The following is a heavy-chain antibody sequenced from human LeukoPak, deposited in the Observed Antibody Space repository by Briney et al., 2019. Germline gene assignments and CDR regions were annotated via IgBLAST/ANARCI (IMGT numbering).Heavy chain of an antibody. V-gene: IGHV3-30*02. J-gene: IGHJ3*02. Sequence: GGSLRLSCAASGFTFSSYGMSWVRQAPGKGLQWVAFIRYDGTNTYSADSVKGRFTISRDNSKNTVYLQMNSLTAGDTAVYYCAKDQNPSGYEEGNAFDIRGQGTMVTVSS. CDR2: IRYDGTNT. D-gene: IGHD1-1*01. CDR1: GFTFSSYG. CDR3: AKDQNPSGYEEGNAFDI.